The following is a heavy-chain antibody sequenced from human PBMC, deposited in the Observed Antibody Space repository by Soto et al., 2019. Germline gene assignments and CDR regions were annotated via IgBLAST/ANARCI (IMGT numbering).Heavy chain of an antibody. CDR2: ISGSGGST. J-gene: IGHJ4*02. D-gene: IGHD6-19*01. Sequence: EVQLLESGGGLVQPGGSLRLSCAASGFTFSSYGMTWVRQAPGKGLEWVSAISGSGGSTYYADSVKGRFTISRDNSKNMLYLHMNSVRAEDTAVYYCAKDYSSGWGFDYWGQGTLVTVSS. CDR1: GFTFSSYG. CDR3: AKDYSSGWGFDY. V-gene: IGHV3-23*01.